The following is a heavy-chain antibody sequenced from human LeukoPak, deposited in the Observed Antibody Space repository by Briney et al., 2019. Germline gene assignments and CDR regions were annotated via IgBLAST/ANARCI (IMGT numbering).Heavy chain of an antibody. Sequence: SETLSLTCAVYDGSFSGYYWTWIRQPPGKGLEWIGEINHSGSTNYNPSLKSRVTISVDTSKNQFSLKLTSVTAADTAVYYCARVHGYYDVLTGYYRYYFDYWGQGTLVTVSS. CDR3: ARVHGYYDVLTGYYRYYFDY. CDR1: DGSFSGYY. D-gene: IGHD3-9*01. J-gene: IGHJ4*02. CDR2: INHSGST. V-gene: IGHV4-34*01.